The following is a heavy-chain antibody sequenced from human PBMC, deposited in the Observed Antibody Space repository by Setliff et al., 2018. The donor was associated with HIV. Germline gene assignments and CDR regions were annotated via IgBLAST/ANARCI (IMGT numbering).Heavy chain of an antibody. CDR3: ATRPRIAARPFDY. V-gene: IGHV4-31*03. CDR1: GVSVGSGDYY. Sequence: SETLSLTCSVSGVSVGSGDYYWHWIRQHPEKALEWIGYIFHSGDTHYNPSLKSRISMSVDTSKNQFSLESTSLTAADTAVYYCATRPRIAARPFDYWGQGGLVTVSS. J-gene: IGHJ4*02. CDR2: IFHSGDT. D-gene: IGHD6-6*01.